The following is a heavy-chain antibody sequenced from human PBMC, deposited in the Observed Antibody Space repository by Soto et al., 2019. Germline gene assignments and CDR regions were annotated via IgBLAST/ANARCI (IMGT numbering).Heavy chain of an antibody. V-gene: IGHV3-23*01. J-gene: IGHJ4*02. CDR1: GHTFHNYA. D-gene: IGHD2-2*01. Sequence: EVQLLESGGGLEQPGGSLRLSCVGSGHTFHNYAMTWVRQAPGKGLEWVSGISGSGGSTYYADSVRGRFTISRDDSKNTLYLQMNSLRAEDTAVYYCAKVSRGIGVVPAALNWGKGTLVTVSS. CDR2: ISGSGGST. CDR3: AKVSRGIGVVPAALN.